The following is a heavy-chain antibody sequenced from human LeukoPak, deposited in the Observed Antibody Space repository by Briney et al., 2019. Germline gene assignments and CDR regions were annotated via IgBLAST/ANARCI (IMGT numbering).Heavy chain of an antibody. Sequence: PGRSLRLSCAASGFTFSSYAMHWVRQAPGKGLEWVAVISYDGSNKYYADSVKGRFTISRDNSKNTLYLQMNSLRAEDTAVYYCAKGSNLDYWGQGTLVTVSS. CDR2: ISYDGSNK. V-gene: IGHV3-30-3*01. D-gene: IGHD4-11*01. J-gene: IGHJ4*02. CDR1: GFTFSSYA. CDR3: AKGSNLDY.